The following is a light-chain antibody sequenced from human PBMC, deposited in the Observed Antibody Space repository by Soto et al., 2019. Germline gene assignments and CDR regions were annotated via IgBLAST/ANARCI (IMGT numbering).Light chain of an antibody. CDR3: QQVDSHPFT. CDR1: QGIYSG. V-gene: IGKV1-13*02. Sequence: AVQLTQSPSSLSASVGDRVIITCRASQGIYSGLAWYQQKPGRSPKLLIYDVSTLKSGVSSRFSGSGSGTDFTLTISSLQSEDFATYHGQQVDSHPFTCGGGTKVEIK. CDR2: DVS. J-gene: IGKJ4*01.